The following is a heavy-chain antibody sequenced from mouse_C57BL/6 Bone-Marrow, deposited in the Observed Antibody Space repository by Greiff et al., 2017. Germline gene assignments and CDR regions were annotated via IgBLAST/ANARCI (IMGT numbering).Heavy chain of an antibody. CDR1: GYTFTSYW. J-gene: IGHJ1*03. CDR3: APYYSNCGWYCDV. V-gene: IGHV1-53*01. Sequence: VQLKQPGTELVKPGASVKLSCKASGYTFTSYWMHWVKQRPGQGLEWIGNINPSNGGTNYNEKFKSKATLTVDKSSSTAYMQLSSLTSEDSAVYYCAPYYSNCGWYCDVWGTGTTVTVSS. D-gene: IGHD2-5*01. CDR2: INPSNGGT.